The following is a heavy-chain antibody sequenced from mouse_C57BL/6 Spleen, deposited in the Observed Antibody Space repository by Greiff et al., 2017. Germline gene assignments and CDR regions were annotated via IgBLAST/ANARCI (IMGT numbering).Heavy chain of an antibody. CDR2: ISYSGST. D-gene: IGHD2-3*01. J-gene: IGHJ2*01. CDR3: ARESSYDGYYALDY. CDR1: GYSITSGYD. V-gene: IGHV3-1*01. Sequence: EVKLMESGPGMVKPSQSLSLTCTVTGYSITSGYDWHWIRHFPGNKLEWMGYISYSGSTNYNPSLKSRISITHDTSKNHFFLKLNSVTTEDTATYYCARESSYDGYYALDYWGQGTTLTVSS.